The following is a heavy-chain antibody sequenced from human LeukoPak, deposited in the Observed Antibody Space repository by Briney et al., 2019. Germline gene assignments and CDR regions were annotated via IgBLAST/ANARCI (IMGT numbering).Heavy chain of an antibody. CDR3: ARPQSSSGYYWPFDD. J-gene: IGHJ4*02. D-gene: IGHD3-22*01. Sequence: GGSLRLSCAASGFTFSSYAMRWVRQAPGKGLEWVSAISPSSGTFYADSVKGRFTISRDNSKNTQYLQMNSLRAEDTAVYYCARPQSSSGYYWPFDDWGQGTLVTVSS. CDR2: ISPSSGT. CDR1: GFTFSSYA. V-gene: IGHV3-23*01.